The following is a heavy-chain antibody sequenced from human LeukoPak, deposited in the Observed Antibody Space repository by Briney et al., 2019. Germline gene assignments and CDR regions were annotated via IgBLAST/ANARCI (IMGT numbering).Heavy chain of an antibody. CDR3: ARDFAREFTIDY. V-gene: IGHV3-48*01. Sequence: GGSLRLSCAASGFTLSNYNMNWVRQPPGKGLQWVSYISSSSNIIYYADSVKGRFTISRDNAKNSLFLQMNSLRAEDTAVYYCARDFAREFTIDYWGQGTLVTVSS. CDR2: ISSSSNII. CDR1: GFTLSNYN. D-gene: IGHD3-10*01. J-gene: IGHJ4*02.